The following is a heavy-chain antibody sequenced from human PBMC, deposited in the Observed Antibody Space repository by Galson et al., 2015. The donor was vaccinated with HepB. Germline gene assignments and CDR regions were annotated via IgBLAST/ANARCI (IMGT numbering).Heavy chain of an antibody. V-gene: IGHV3-21*01. CDR2: ISSSSSYI. CDR1: GFTFSSYS. Sequence: SLRLSCAASGFTFSSYSMNWVRQAPGKGLEWVSSISSSSSYIYYADSVKGRFTISRDNAKNSLYLQMNSLRAEDTAVYYCARDSRLARHFDYWGQGTLVTVSS. J-gene: IGHJ4*02. CDR3: ARDSRLARHFDY. D-gene: IGHD6-13*01.